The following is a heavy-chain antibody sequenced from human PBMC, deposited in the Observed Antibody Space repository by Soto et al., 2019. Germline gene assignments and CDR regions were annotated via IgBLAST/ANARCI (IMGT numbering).Heavy chain of an antibody. CDR3: ARLVFHCLRGSCDDYNFYGLDV. J-gene: IGHJ6*02. Sequence: GNLSRTCAVNGGSISSTEPYCVWIRQLPAKALYCLGSIYSAGSPFHNPSLKRRATISVDTSRNQFSLRLSYVTDSDTAVYYCARLVFHCLRGSCDDYNFYGLDVWGQGTTVS. CDR1: GGSISSTEPY. D-gene: IGHD2-15*01. CDR2: IYSAGSP. V-gene: IGHV4-39*01.